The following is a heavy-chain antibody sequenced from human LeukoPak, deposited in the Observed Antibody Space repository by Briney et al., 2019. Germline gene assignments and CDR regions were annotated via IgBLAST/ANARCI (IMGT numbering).Heavy chain of an antibody. CDR2: IYYNGGT. V-gene: IGHV4-39*07. D-gene: IGHD1-26*01. J-gene: IGHJ4*02. Sequence: SETLSLTCTVSGGSISSSSYYWGWIRQPPGKGLEWIGNIYYNGGTYYNPSLKSRVTISVDTSKNQFSLKLSSVTAADTAVYYCARINGATGSLFSDYWGQGTLVTVSS. CDR3: ARINGATGSLFSDY. CDR1: GGSISSSSYY.